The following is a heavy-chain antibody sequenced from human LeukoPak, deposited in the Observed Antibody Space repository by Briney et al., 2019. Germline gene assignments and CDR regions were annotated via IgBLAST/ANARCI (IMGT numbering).Heavy chain of an antibody. D-gene: IGHD6-19*01. CDR3: AREVAAPLASFDY. J-gene: IGHJ4*02. CDR2: IYYSGIT. V-gene: IGHV4-59*11. CDR1: GDSITKHY. Sequence: SETLSLTCSVSGDSITKHYWSWIRQPPGKGLEWIGYIYYSGITNYNPSLKSRVTISVDTSKNQFSLKLSSVTAADTAVYYCAREVAAPLASFDYWGQGTLVTVSS.